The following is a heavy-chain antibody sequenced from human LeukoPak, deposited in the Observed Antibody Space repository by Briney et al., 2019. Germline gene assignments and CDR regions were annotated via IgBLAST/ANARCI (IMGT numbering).Heavy chain of an antibody. CDR2: IRSKAYGGTT. J-gene: IGHJ4*02. V-gene: IGHV3-49*04. Sequence: GGSLRLSCTASGFTFGDYAMSWVRQAPGKGLEWVGFIRSKAYGGTTDYAASVKGRFTISRDDSKSIAYLQMNSLKTEDTAVYYCTRYGSSYYDFWSGAYSDYWGQGTLVTVSS. CDR1: GFTFGDYA. D-gene: IGHD3-3*01. CDR3: TRYGSSYYDFWSGAYSDY.